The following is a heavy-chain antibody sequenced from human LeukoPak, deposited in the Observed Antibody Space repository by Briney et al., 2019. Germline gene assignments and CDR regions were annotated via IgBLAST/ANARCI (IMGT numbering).Heavy chain of an antibody. CDR3: ARDSGGSGSSYYFDY. J-gene: IGHJ4*02. D-gene: IGHD3-10*01. Sequence: SQTLSLTCIVSGGSISSGDYYWSWIRQPPGKGLEWIGYINHSGSTYYKPSLKSRVTISVDRSKNHFSLNLSYVTAADTAVYYCARDSGGSGSSYYFDYWGQGTLVTVSS. CDR1: GGSISSGDYY. V-gene: IGHV4-30-2*01. CDR2: INHSGST.